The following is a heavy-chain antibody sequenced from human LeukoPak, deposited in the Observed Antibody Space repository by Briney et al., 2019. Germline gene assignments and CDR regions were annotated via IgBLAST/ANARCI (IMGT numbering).Heavy chain of an antibody. CDR1: GYTFTSYD. V-gene: IGHV1-8*01. CDR3: ARDLRSAWNYYYYGMDV. CDR2: MNPNSGNT. J-gene: IGHJ6*02. D-gene: IGHD6-19*01. Sequence: ASVTVSCKASGYTFTSYDINWVRQAPGQGLEWMGWMNPNSGNTGYAQKFQGRVTMTRNTSISTAYMELSSLRSEDTAVYYCARDLRSAWNYYYYGMDVWGQGTTVTVSS.